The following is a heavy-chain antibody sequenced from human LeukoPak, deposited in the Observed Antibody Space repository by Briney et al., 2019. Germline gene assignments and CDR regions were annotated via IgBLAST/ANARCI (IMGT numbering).Heavy chain of an antibody. V-gene: IGHV3-23*01. J-gene: IGHJ4*02. CDR1: GFTFSSYA. CDR2: ISGSGGST. CDR3: VCPIGVVVITGN. Sequence: PGGSLRLSCAASGFTFSSYAMSWVRQAPGKGLEWVSAISGSGGSTYYADSVKGRFTISRDNSKNTLYLQMNSLRAEDTAVYYCVCPIGVVVITGNWGQGTLVTVSS. D-gene: IGHD3-22*01.